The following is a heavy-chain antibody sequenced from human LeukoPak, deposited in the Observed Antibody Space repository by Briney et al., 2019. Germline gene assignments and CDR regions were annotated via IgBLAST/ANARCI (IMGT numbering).Heavy chain of an antibody. J-gene: IGHJ4*02. V-gene: IGHV3-53*01. CDR1: GGSISSSSYY. CDR3: ARDQGTGDL. D-gene: IGHD3-10*01. Sequence: ETLSLTCTVSGGSISSSSYYWGWIRQPPGKGLEWVSVIYSGGSTYYADSVKGRFTISRDNSKNTLYLQMNSLRAEDTAVYYCARDQGTGDLWGQGTLVTVSS. CDR2: IYSGGST.